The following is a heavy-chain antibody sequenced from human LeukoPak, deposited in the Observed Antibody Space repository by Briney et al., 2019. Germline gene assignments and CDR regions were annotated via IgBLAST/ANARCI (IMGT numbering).Heavy chain of an antibody. CDR2: INRSGSP. V-gene: IGHV4-34*01. CDR3: ARQGYSDFSSRPFDY. D-gene: IGHD1-26*01. Sequence: SETLSLTCAVFGGSLSGYYWSWIRQPPGKGLEWIAEINRSGSPNYNPSLKSRVTISVDTSKNQFSLRLNSVNAADTAVFYCARQGYSDFSSRPFDYWGQGTLVTVSS. CDR1: GGSLSGYY. J-gene: IGHJ4*02.